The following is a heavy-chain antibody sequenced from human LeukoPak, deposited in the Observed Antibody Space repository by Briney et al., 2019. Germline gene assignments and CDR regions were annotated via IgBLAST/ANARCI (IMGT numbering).Heavy chain of an antibody. D-gene: IGHD2-2*02. V-gene: IGHV3-9*01. CDR2: ISWNSGSI. CDR3: AKGPKYPDY. J-gene: IGHJ4*02. Sequence: PGRSLRLSCAASGFTFDDYAMHWVRQAPGKGLEWVSGISWNSGSIGYADSVRGRFTISRDNAKNSLYLQMNSLRAEDTAVYYCAKGPKYPDYWGQGTLVTVSS. CDR1: GFTFDDYA.